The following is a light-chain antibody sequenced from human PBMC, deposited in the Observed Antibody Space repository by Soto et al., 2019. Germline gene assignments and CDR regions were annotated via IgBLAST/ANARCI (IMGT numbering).Light chain of an antibody. CDR2: EVS. CDR3: SSYTGSSPI. V-gene: IGLV2-14*01. Sequence: QSVLTQPASVSGSPGQSITISCTGTSSDVGGFNYVSWYQQHPGKAPKLMISEVSDRPSGVSNRFSGSKSGNTASLTISGLQADDEAAYYCSSYTGSSPIFGGGTKLTVL. J-gene: IGLJ2*01. CDR1: SSDVGGFNY.